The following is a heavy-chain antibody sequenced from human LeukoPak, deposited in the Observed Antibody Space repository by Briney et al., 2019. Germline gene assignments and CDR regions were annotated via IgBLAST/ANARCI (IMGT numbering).Heavy chain of an antibody. CDR1: GASIGSSNW. CDR3: ARGEQRGSGTVHFDF. CDR2: VYHSGDT. Sequence: PSGTLSLTCAVSGASIGSSNWWSWVRQAPGKGPEWNGEVYHSGDTNYNPSLRSRVTISADRSNNQFSLRLNSVTAADTAVFYCARGEQRGSGTVHFDFWGQGILVTVSS. D-gene: IGHD3-10*01. J-gene: IGHJ4*02. V-gene: IGHV4-4*02.